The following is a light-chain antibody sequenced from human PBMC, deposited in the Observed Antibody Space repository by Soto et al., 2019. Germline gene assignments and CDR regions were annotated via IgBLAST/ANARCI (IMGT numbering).Light chain of an antibody. CDR1: QNVNNNY. CDR2: GAS. J-gene: IGKJ1*01. CDR3: QQYGASPWT. V-gene: IGKV3-20*01. Sequence: EIVLTQSPGTLSLSPGERAILSCRASQNVNNNYLACYQQKPGQSPRLLIYGASSRATGIPDRFSGSGSGTDFTLTISRLEPEDFVVYFCQQYGASPWTFGQGTKVEIK.